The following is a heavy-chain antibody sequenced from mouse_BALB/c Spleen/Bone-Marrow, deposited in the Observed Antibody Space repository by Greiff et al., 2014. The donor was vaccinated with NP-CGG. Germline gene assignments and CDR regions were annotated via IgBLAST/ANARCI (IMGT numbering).Heavy chain of an antibody. V-gene: IGHV1S81*02. J-gene: IGHJ2*01. CDR2: INPNNGGT. D-gene: IGHD4-1*01. CDR3: TRGRTWDFDY. Sequence: VQLQQSGAELVKPGTSVKLSCKASGYTFTTYYMYWVKQRPVQGLEWIGEINPNNGGTNFKEKFKSKATLTVDKSSSTAYMQLSSLTSEDSAVYYCTRGRTWDFDYWGQGTTLTVSS. CDR1: GYTFTTYY.